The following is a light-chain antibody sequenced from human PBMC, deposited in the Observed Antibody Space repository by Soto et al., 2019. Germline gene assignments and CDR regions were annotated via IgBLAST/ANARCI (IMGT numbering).Light chain of an antibody. CDR2: EAS. CDR3: QQYNDWPPA. CDR1: QSVGSN. Sequence: EKVMTQSPATLSVSPGARATLSCRASQSVGSNLAWYQQKPGQAPSLLIYEASTRATGVPDRFSGRGYGREFTLTISSLQSEDFAVYSCQQYNDWPPAFGQGTKVEIK. J-gene: IGKJ1*01. V-gene: IGKV3-15*01.